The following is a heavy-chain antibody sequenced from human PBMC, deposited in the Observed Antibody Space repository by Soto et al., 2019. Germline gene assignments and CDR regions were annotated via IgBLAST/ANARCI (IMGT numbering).Heavy chain of an antibody. CDR3: ARGSTNWASYFDY. CDR2: IYYSGST. CDR1: GGAISNYY. D-gene: IGHD7-27*01. Sequence: SETLSLTCSVSGGAISNYYCIFIRQPPGDGLEWIVYIYYSGSTKYNPSLESRVTLSLDTSKNHFSLNLRSVTAADTAVYYCARGSTNWASYFDYWGQGALVTVSS. J-gene: IGHJ4*02. V-gene: IGHV4-59*01.